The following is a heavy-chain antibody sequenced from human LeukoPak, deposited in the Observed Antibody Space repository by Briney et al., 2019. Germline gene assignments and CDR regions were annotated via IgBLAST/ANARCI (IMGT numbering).Heavy chain of an antibody. CDR2: IKQDGSEK. D-gene: IGHD3-3*01. CDR3: ARVSVFGVVHS. CDR1: GFTFSTYW. Sequence: GGSLRLSCAASGFTFSTYWMSWVRQAPGKGLKWVANIKQDGSEKDYVDSVKGRFTISRDNAKNSLYLQMNSLRAEDTAVYYCARVSVFGVVHSWGQGTLVTVSS. J-gene: IGHJ4*02. V-gene: IGHV3-7*01.